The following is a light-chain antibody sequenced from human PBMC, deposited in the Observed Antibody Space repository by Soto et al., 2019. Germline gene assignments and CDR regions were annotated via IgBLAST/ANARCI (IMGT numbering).Light chain of an antibody. CDR2: AAS. CDR1: QRVVSSY. Sequence: EIVLTQSPGTLSLSPGERATLSCRASQRVVSSYFSWYQQKPGQAPRLLIYAASIRATGIPDRFSGSGSGTDFTLTISRLEPEDVAVYYCLQYGNSLPYTFGQGTKLEI. J-gene: IGKJ2*01. V-gene: IGKV3-20*01. CDR3: LQYGNSLPYT.